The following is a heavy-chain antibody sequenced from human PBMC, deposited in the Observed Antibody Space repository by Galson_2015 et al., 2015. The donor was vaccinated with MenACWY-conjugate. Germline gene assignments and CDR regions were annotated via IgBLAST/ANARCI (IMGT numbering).Heavy chain of an antibody. J-gene: IGHJ4*02. CDR2: SYSSGNT. D-gene: IGHD1-1*01. CDR3: SRVRGTTGTDS. CDR1: GASISSKSYS. V-gene: IGHV4-39*07. Sequence: ATLSLPCTVSGASISSKSYSWGWVRQPPGQGLEWIGTSYSSGNTHYNPSLKSRVTISVDTSENQFSLKLTSVTTADTAVYYCSRVRGTTGTDSWGQGTLVAVSS.